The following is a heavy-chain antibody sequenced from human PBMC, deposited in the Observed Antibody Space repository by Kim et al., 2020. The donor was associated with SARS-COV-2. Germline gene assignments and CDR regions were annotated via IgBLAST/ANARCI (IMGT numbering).Heavy chain of an antibody. D-gene: IGHD1-7*01. Sequence: ASVKVSCKASGYTFTGYYMHWVRQAPGQGLEWMGWINPNSGGTNYAQKFQGRVTMTRDTSISTAYMELSRLRSDDTAVYYCARNNDWNYRAYWFDPWGQGTLVTVSS. CDR2: INPNSGGT. J-gene: IGHJ5*02. CDR1: GYTFTGYY. CDR3: ARNNDWNYRAYWFDP. V-gene: IGHV1-2*02.